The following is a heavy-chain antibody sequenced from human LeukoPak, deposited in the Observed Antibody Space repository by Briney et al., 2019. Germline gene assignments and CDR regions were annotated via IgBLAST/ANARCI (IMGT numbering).Heavy chain of an antibody. CDR1: GFTFSDHG. J-gene: IGHJ4*02. V-gene: IGHV3-30*03. CDR3: ARRFGSGSFENSEFDY. Sequence: PGRSLRLSCTASGFTFSDHGMHWVRQAPGKGLEWVAVISYDGSNKYYADSVKGRFTISRDNSKNTLYLQMNSLRAEDTAVYYCARRFGSGSFENSEFDYWGQGTPVTVSS. D-gene: IGHD3-10*01. CDR2: ISYDGSNK.